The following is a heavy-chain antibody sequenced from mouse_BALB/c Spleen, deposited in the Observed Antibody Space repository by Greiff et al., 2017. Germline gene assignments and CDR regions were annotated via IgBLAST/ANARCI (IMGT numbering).Heavy chain of an antibody. V-gene: IGHV5-15*02. J-gene: IGHJ2*01. CDR1: GFTFSDYG. CDR2: ISNLAYSI. CDR3: ARDRGHFDY. Sequence: EVQGVESGGGLVQPGGSRKLSCAASGFTFSDYGMAWVRQAPGKGPEWVTFISNLAYSIYYADTVTGRFTISRENAKNTLYLEMSSLRSEDTAMYYCARDRGHFDYWGQGTTLTVSS.